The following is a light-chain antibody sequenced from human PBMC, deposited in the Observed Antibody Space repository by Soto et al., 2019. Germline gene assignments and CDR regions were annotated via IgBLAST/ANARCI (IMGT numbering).Light chain of an antibody. CDR2: DAS. CDR1: QYVSSF. CDR3: QQRYNWPPT. Sequence: IVLTHSRATLSCAPGERGTRYWRASQYVSSFLAWYQQKAGQAPRLLIYDASHRATGIPARFSGSGSGPDSTLTINRLEPADFALYSCQQRYNWPPTFGQGTKVDIK. V-gene: IGKV3-11*01. J-gene: IGKJ1*01.